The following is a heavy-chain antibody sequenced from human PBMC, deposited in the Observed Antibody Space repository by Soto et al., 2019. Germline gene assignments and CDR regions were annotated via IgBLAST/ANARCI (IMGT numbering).Heavy chain of an antibody. D-gene: IGHD5-18*01. J-gene: IGHJ6*03. V-gene: IGHV1-8*01. CDR1: GYTFTSYD. CDR2: MNPNSGNT. Sequence: ASVKVSCKASGYTFTSYDINWVRQATGQGLEWMGWMNPNSGNTGYAQKFQGRVTMTRNTSISAAYMELSSLRSEDTAVYYCARGPTGTAMVFRPYYYYYLDFWGKGTTVIVSS. CDR3: ARGPTGTAMVFRPYYYYYLDF.